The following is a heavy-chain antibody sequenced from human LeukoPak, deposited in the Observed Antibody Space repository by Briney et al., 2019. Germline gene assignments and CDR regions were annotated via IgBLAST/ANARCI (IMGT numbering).Heavy chain of an antibody. CDR2: INPNSGGT. CDR3: ARVAPYGDYGDY. V-gene: IGHV1-2*02. CDR1: GYTFTGYY. D-gene: IGHD4-17*01. J-gene: IGHJ4*02. Sequence: ASVKVSCKASGYTFTGYYMHWVRQAPGQGLEWMGWINPNSGGTNYAQKFQGRVTMTGDTSISTAYMELSRLRSDDTAVYYCARVAPYGDYGDYWGQGTLVTVSS.